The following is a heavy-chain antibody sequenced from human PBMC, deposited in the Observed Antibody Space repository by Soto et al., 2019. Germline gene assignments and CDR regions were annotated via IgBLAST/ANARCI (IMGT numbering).Heavy chain of an antibody. Sequence: QLQLQESGPGVVKPSETLSLTCSVSGDSISSSNYYWGGIRQPPGKRLEWMSSVDYGGNSYYNPSLRSRVTVAVDTSKTQFSLEVSFVTAADTATYYCTRHAISGTVSKRTWFDPWGQGTLVTVSS. J-gene: IGHJ5*02. CDR3: TRHAISGTVSKRTWFDP. CDR2: VDYGGNS. CDR1: GDSISSSNYY. V-gene: IGHV4-39*01. D-gene: IGHD1-1*01.